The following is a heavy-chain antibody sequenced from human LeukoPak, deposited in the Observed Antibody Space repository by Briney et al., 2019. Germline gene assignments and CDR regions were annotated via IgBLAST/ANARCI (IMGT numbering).Heavy chain of an antibody. Sequence: PGGSLRLSCAVSDFPFSDSWRYWVRQAPGKGLEGVANIKKDGSGISYVDSVQGRFIISRDNAKNSLYLQMNSLRVEDTAVYFCAGGNSMNVWGKGTAVTVSS. D-gene: IGHD1/OR15-1a*01. CDR3: AGGNSMNV. CDR2: IKKDGSGI. CDR1: DFPFSDSW. J-gene: IGHJ6*04. V-gene: IGHV3-7*03.